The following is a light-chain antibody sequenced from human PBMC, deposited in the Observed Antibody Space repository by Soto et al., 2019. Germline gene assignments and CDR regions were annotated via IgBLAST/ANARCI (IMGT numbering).Light chain of an antibody. V-gene: IGKV1-39*01. CDR3: QQTYSSFIT. CDR2: AAS. Sequence: DIQMTQSPSSLSASVGDRVTITFRASQSISSYLNWFQQKPGKAPNLLIYAASSLQSGVPSRFSGSGSGTDFTLTISSLQPEDFAVYYCQQTYSSFITFGQGTRLEIK. CDR1: QSISSY. J-gene: IGKJ5*01.